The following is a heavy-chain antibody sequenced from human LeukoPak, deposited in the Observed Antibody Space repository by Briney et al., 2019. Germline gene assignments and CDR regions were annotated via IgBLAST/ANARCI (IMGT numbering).Heavy chain of an antibody. CDR3: ARSGGGSERWFDP. J-gene: IGHJ5*02. D-gene: IGHD2-15*01. CDR1: GYRFTNYW. Sequence: GGSLKISFKGSGYRFTNYWSDWVRPMPGKGLEWVGIIYPGDSDLRFSPSCQGQVPLPAAKSISTAYLQSSSLKASATAMYYCARSGGGSERWFDPWGQGTLVTVSS. V-gene: IGHV5-51*01. CDR2: IYPGDSDL.